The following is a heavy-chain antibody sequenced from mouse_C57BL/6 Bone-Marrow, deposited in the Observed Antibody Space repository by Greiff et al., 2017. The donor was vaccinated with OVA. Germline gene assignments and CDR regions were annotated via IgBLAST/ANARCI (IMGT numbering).Heavy chain of an antibody. CDR3: TVSIYYYGSSLYAMDY. J-gene: IGHJ4*01. Sequence: EVQLQESGGGLVQPGGSMKLSCVASGFTFSNYWMNWVRQSPEKGLEWVAQIRLKSDNYATHYAESVIGRFTISRDDSKSRVYLQMNNLRAEDTRIYYWTVSIYYYGSSLYAMDYWGQGTSVTVSS. D-gene: IGHD1-1*01. CDR2: IRLKSDNYAT. V-gene: IGHV6-3*01. CDR1: GFTFSNYW.